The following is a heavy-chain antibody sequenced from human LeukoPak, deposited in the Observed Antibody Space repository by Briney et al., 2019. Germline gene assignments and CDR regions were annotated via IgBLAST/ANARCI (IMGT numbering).Heavy chain of an antibody. Sequence: GGSLRLSCAASGFTFSSYAMSWVRQAPGKGLEWVSAISGSGGSTYYADSVKGRFTISRDNSKNTLYLQMNSLRAEDTAVYYCAKDEEPYYYDSSVYYYAGDWGQGTLVTVSS. CDR3: AKDEEPYYYDSSVYYYAGD. V-gene: IGHV3-23*01. D-gene: IGHD3-22*01. CDR1: GFTFSSYA. CDR2: ISGSGGST. J-gene: IGHJ4*02.